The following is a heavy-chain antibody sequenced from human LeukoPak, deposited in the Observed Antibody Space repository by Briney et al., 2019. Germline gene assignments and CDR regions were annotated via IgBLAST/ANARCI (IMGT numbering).Heavy chain of an antibody. CDR1: GFTFSNYG. Sequence: QPGRSLRLSCAASGFTFSNYGMHWVRQAPGKGLEWVAVIWYDGSNKYYADSVKGRFTISRDNSKNTQYLQMNSLRAEDTAVYYCARDYGSSWSYGMDVWGQGTTVTVSS. CDR2: IWYDGSNK. CDR3: ARDYGSSWSYGMDV. J-gene: IGHJ6*02. V-gene: IGHV3-33*01. D-gene: IGHD6-13*01.